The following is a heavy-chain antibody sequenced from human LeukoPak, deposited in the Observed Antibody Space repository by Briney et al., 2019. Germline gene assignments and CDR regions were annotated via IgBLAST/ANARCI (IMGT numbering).Heavy chain of an antibody. CDR3: ARRSGSYYPYYYYYMDV. Sequence: GGSLRLSCAASGFTFSSYEMNWVRQAPGKGLEWVSYISSSGSTIYYADSVKGRFTISRDSAKNSLYLQMNSLRAEDTAVYYCARRSGSYYPYYYYYMDVWGKGTTVTISS. D-gene: IGHD1-26*01. CDR2: ISSSGSTI. J-gene: IGHJ6*03. V-gene: IGHV3-48*03. CDR1: GFTFSSYE.